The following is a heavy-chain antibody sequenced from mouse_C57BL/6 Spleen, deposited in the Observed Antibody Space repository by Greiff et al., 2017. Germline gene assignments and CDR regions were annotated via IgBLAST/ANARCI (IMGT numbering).Heavy chain of an antibody. V-gene: IGHV1-69*01. CDR3: TSPHYYGPKVALDY. CDR2: IDPSDSYT. Sequence: QVQLQQPGAELVMPGASVKLSCKASGYTFTSYWMHWVKQRPGQGLEWIGEIDPSDSYTNYNKKFKGKSTLTVDKSSSTAYMQLSSLTSEDSAVYYCTSPHYYGPKVALDYWGQGTSVTVSS. CDR1: GYTFTSYW. J-gene: IGHJ4*01. D-gene: IGHD1-2*01.